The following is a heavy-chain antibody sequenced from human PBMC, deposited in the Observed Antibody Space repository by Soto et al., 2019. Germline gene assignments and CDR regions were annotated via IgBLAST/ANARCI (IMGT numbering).Heavy chain of an antibody. CDR1: GGSFSGYY. V-gene: IGHV4-34*01. CDR2: INHSGST. J-gene: IGHJ6*02. Sequence: SETLSLTCAVYGGSFSGYYWSWIRQPPGKGLEWIGEINHSGSTNYNPPLKSRVTISVDTSKNQFSLKLSSVTAADTAGYYCARGGHDYGDYESWGQGTTVTVSS. D-gene: IGHD4-17*01. CDR3: ARGGHDYGDYES.